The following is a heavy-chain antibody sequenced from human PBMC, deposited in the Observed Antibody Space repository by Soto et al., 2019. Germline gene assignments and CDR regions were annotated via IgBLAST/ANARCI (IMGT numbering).Heavy chain of an antibody. CDR1: GDSLFTNGVA. CDR3: ARGRHSSFDI. Sequence: QVQLQQSGPGLVKPSQTLSLTCAISGDSLFTNGVAWNWIRLSPSRGLEWLGRTYYRSKWSTDSAISLTSRITINPHTSKIQFSLQLTSVTPEHTAVYFSARGRHSSFDIWGQGTMVTVSS. CDR2: TYYRSKWST. J-gene: IGHJ3*02. D-gene: IGHD6-13*01. V-gene: IGHV6-1*01.